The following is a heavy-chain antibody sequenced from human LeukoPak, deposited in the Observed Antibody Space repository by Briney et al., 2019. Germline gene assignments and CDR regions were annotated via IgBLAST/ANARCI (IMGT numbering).Heavy chain of an antibody. D-gene: IGHD1-26*01. J-gene: IGHJ4*02. CDR1: GFTFSSYG. CDR2: SSSNGGST. V-gene: IGHV3-64*01. CDR3: ARGGWDLVRFYFDY. Sequence: GGSLRLSCAASGFTFSSYGMHWVRQAPGKGLEYVSASSSNGGSTYYANSVKGRFTISRDNSKNTLYLQMGSLRAEDMAVYYCARGGWDLVRFYFDYWGQGTLVTVSS.